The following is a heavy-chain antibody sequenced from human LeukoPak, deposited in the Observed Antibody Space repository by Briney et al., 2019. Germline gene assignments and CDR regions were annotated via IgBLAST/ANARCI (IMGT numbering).Heavy chain of an antibody. J-gene: IGHJ4*02. CDR3: AIVVRGVIPIDY. D-gene: IGHD3-10*01. CDR1: RGTFTIYA. V-gene: IGHV1-69*13. CDR2: IIPIFGTA. Sequence: EASLKVSCKASRGTFTIYAISCVRQAPGQGLEWMGRIIPIFGTANYAQKFQGRVTITADESTSTAYMELSSLRSEDTAVYYCAIVVRGVIPIDYWGQGTLVTVSS.